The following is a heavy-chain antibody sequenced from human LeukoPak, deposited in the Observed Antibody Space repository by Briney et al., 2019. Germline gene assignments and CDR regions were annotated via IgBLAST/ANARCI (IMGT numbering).Heavy chain of an antibody. CDR2: INTNTGNP. CDR3: ARTIVVVTAHFYYYYYGMDV. D-gene: IGHD2-21*02. CDR1: GYTFTSYA. Sequence: VSVKVSCKASGYTFTSYAMNWVRQAPGQGLEWMGWINTNTGNPTYAQGFTGRFVSSLDTSVSTAYLQISSLKAEDTAVYYCARTIVVVTAHFYYYYYGMDVWGQGTTVTVSS. J-gene: IGHJ6*02. V-gene: IGHV7-4-1*02.